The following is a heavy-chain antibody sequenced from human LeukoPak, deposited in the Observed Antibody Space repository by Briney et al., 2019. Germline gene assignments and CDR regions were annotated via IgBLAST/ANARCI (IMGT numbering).Heavy chain of an antibody. CDR1: GGTFSSYA. CDR2: IIPIFGTA. CDR3: ARVERYYDFWSGYYTRWFDP. J-gene: IGHJ5*02. D-gene: IGHD3-3*01. V-gene: IGHV1-69*13. Sequence: SVKVSCKASGGTFSSYAISWVRQAPGQGLEWMGGIIPIFGTANYAQKFQGRVTITADESTSPAYMELSSLRSEDTAVYYCARVERYYDFWSGYYTRWFDPWGQGTLVTVSS.